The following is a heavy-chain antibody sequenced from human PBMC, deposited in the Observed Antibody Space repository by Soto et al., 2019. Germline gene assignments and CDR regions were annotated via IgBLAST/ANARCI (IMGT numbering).Heavy chain of an antibody. J-gene: IGHJ4*02. D-gene: IGHD2-8*02. Sequence: SETLSLTCTVSGGSMNSYYWSWIRQPPGKGLEWLGYIYDGDSANYNPSLKSRVIISVDMSKNQFYLRLTSVTAADTAVYYCARDKITGRFDYWGQGTLVTVSS. V-gene: IGHV4-59*12. CDR1: GGSMNSYY. CDR3: ARDKITGRFDY. CDR2: IYDGDSA.